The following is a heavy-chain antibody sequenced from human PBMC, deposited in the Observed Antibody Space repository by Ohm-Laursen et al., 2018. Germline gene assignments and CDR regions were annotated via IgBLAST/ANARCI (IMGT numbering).Heavy chain of an antibody. CDR1: GYTFTSYD. CDR2: MDPKSGQT. D-gene: IGHD6-13*01. CDR3: ARPKSVSSRREWFDP. Sequence: ASVKVSCKASGYTFTSYDINWVRQATGQGLEWMGWMDPKSGQTAYAQNFQGRVTMTRDTSTSTAYMELSSLRSEDTAMYYCARPKSVSSRREWFDPWGQGTLVIVSS. J-gene: IGHJ5*02. V-gene: IGHV1-8*01.